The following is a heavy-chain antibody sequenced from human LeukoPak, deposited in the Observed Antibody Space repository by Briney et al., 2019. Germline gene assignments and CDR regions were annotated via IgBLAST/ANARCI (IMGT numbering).Heavy chain of an antibody. D-gene: IGHD3-9*01. J-gene: IGHJ4*02. Sequence: GGFLRLSCSASGFTFSNHFMHWVRQAPGKGLEYVSSIGPNGASTLYADSVKGRFTISRDNSKNALYLQLTSLRLEDTALYYCVKDLTGTWSFDYWGQGTLVTVSS. CDR2: IGPNGAST. CDR3: VKDLTGTWSFDY. V-gene: IGHV3-64D*06. CDR1: GFTFSNHF.